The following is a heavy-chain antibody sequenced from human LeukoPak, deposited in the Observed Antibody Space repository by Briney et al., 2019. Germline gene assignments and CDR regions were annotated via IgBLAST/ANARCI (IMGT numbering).Heavy chain of an antibody. J-gene: IGHJ4*02. CDR1: GGSISSYY. D-gene: IGHD3-16*01. CDR3: ARASLDYDYVWGTAMGFDY. Sequence: SETLPLTCTVSGGSISSYYWSWIRQPAGKGLEWIGRIYTSGSTNYNPSLKSRVTMSVDTSKNQFSLKLSSVTAADTAVYYCARASLDYDYVWGTAMGFDYWGQGTLVTVSS. CDR2: IYTSGST. V-gene: IGHV4-4*07.